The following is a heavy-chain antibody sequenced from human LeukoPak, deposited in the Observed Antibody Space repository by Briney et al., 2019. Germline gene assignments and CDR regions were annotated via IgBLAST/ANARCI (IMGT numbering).Heavy chain of an antibody. V-gene: IGHV3-23*01. CDR1: GKTLSNYV. D-gene: IGHD3-22*01. Sequence: GALRLSCAVSGKTLSNYVMSWVRQALGKGREWVAGISDRGGRTNYADSVKGRFAISRDNPRNTLYLQMNSLRAEDTAVYFCAKRGVVIRVILVGFHKEAYYFDSWGQGALVTVSS. CDR3: AKRGVVIRVILVGFHKEAYYFDS. J-gene: IGHJ4*02. CDR2: ISDRGGRT.